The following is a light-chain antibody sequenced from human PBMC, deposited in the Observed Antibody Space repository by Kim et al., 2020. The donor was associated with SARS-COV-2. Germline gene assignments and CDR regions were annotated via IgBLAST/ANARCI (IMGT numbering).Light chain of an antibody. V-gene: IGLV2-14*03. J-gene: IGLJ2*01. CDR2: DVS. CDR1: SSDLGSYNY. CDR3: SSYTSSSTLV. Sequence: GQSITFSCTGTSSDLGSYNYVSWYQQHPGKAPKLMIYDVSNRPSGVSDRFSGSKSGNTASLTISGLQAEDEADYYCSSYTSSSTLVFGGGTQLTVL.